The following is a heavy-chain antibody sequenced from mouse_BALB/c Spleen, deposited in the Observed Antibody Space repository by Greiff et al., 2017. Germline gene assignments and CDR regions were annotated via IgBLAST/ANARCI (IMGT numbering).Heavy chain of an antibody. CDR1: GYSITSDYA. D-gene: IGHD2-4*01. CDR2: ISYSGST. V-gene: IGHV3-2*02. CDR3: ARAMITQFAY. Sequence: EVKLLESGPGLVKPSQSLSLTCTVTGYSITSDYAWNWIRQFPGNKLEWMGYISYSGSTSYNPSLKSRISITRDTSKNQFFLQLNSVTTEDTATYYCARAMITQFAYWGQGTLVTVSA. J-gene: IGHJ3*01.